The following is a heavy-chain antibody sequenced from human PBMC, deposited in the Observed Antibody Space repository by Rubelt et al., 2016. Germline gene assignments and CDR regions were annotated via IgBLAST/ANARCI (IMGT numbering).Heavy chain of an antibody. Sequence: QLQQSGPGLVKPSQTLSLTCAISGDSVSSYSASWNWIRQSPSSGLEWLGRTYYRSKWYYDYAVSVKSRMTVNPDTSKNQFSLHLNSVTPEDTAVYYCARGRSGPTVSLFEYWGQGALVTVS. CDR1: GDSVSSYSAS. CDR2: TYYRSKWYY. J-gene: IGHJ4*02. V-gene: IGHV6-1*02. D-gene: IGHD4-17*01. CDR3: ARGRSGPTVSLFEY.